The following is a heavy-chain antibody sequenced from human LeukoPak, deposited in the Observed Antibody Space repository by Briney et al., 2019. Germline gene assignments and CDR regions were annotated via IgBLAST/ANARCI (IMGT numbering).Heavy chain of an antibody. D-gene: IGHD3-10*01. CDR1: GGSFSGYY. Sequence: PSETLSLTCAVYGGSFSGYYWSWIRHPPGKGLEWIWEINHSGSHNYNPSLKSRVTISVDTSKNQFSLKLSSVTAADTAVCYCARGGGQPRTTPFATGSVPSLAGGPVDYWGQGTLVTVSS. CDR2: INHSGSH. CDR3: ARGGGQPRTTPFATGSVPSLAGGPVDY. V-gene: IGHV4-34*01. J-gene: IGHJ4*02.